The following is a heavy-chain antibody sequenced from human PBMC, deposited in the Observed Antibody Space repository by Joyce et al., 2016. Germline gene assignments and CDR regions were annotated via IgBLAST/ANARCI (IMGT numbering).Heavy chain of an antibody. D-gene: IGHD2-15*01. CDR3: ARGGMHYFDY. Sequence: EVQVVESGGGLVQPGGSLRLSCAASGLSFSYHTMSWVRQAPGKGLEWVASLKEDGSEIHYVDSVKGRFTISRDNAKISLYLQMNSLRVEDTAVYYCARGGMHYFDYWGQGTLVTVSS. V-gene: IGHV3-7*03. J-gene: IGHJ4*02. CDR1: GLSFSYHT. CDR2: LKEDGSEI.